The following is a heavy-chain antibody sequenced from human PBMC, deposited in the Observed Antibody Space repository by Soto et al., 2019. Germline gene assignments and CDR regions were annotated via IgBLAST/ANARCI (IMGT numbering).Heavy chain of an antibody. D-gene: IGHD5-12*01. CDR3: AREVAWLQLHYYYCMDV. J-gene: IGHJ6*02. CDR1: GFSVSSTY. CDR2: IYSGGTA. Sequence: GGSLRLSCAASGFSVSSTYMNWVRQAPGKGLELVSVIYSGGTASYADSVKGRFTISRDNSKNSLYLQMNNMRAEDTAVYYFAREVAWLQLHYYYCMDVWGQGTTVTVSS. V-gene: IGHV3-66*01.